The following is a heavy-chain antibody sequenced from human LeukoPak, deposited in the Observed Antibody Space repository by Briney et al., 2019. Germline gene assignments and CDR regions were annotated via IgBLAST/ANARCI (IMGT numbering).Heavy chain of an antibody. Sequence: TGGSLRLSCTASGFTFSTYAMTWVRQAPGKGLEWVSGISGSGGSTYYADSVKGRFTISRDNSKNTLYLQMNSLRAEDTAVYYCAKCARVDWLPIDYWRQGTLVTVSS. CDR3: AKCARVDWLPIDY. V-gene: IGHV3-23*01. J-gene: IGHJ4*02. CDR2: ISGSGGST. CDR1: GFTFSTYA. D-gene: IGHD3-9*01.